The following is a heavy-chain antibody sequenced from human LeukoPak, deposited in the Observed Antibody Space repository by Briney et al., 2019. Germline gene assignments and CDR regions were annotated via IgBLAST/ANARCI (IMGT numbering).Heavy chain of an antibody. Sequence: SQTLSLTCAISGDSVSSNSAAWNWIRQSPTRGLEWLGRTYYRSKWYSDCAVSVKGRIAINPDTSKNQFSLQLNSVTPEDTAVYYCVRNGGPFDYWGRGTLVAVPS. CDR1: GDSVSSNSAA. CDR2: TYYRSKWYS. CDR3: VRNGGPFDY. V-gene: IGHV6-1*01. D-gene: IGHD4-23*01. J-gene: IGHJ4*02.